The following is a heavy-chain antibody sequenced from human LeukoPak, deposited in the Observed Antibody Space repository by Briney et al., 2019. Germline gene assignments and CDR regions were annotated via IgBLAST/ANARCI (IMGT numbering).Heavy chain of an antibody. CDR2: IGGTGGTT. J-gene: IGHJ4*02. D-gene: IGHD3-9*01. CDR1: GFTFSDYA. V-gene: IGHV3-23*01. Sequence: GGSLRLSCAASGFTFSDYALIWVRQAPGKGLEWISAIGGTGGTTYYADSMKGRITISRDESKNTLNLLMNSLRAEDTAVYYCARGSLTGHYTFEYWGQGTLVTVAS. CDR3: ARGSLTGHYTFEY.